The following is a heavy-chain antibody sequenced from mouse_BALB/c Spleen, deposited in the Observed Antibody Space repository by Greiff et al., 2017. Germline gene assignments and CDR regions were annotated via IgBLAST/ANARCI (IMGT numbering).Heavy chain of an antibody. D-gene: IGHD2-14*01. CDR2: ISSGGST. J-gene: IGHJ4*01. CDR1: GFTFSSYA. V-gene: IGHV5-6-5*01. Sequence: EVHLVESGGGLVKPGGSLKLSCAASGFTFSSYAMSWVRQTPEKRLEWVASISSGGSTYYPDSVKGRFTISRDNARNILYLQMSSLRSEDTAMYYCARESRYDGAMDYWGQGTSVTVSS. CDR3: ARESRYDGAMDY.